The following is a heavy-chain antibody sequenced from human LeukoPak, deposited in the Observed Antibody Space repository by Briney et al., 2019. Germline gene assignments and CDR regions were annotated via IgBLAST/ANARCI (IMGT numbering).Heavy chain of an antibody. V-gene: IGHV3-11*01. J-gene: IGHJ4*02. CDR1: GFTFSDYY. CDR2: ISSSGSTI. Sequence: RAGGSLRLSCAASGFTFSDYYMSWIRQAPGKGLEWVSYISSSGSTIYYADSVKGRFTISRDNAKNSLYLQMNSLRAEDTAVYYCARDAMVRAISIDYWGQGTLVTVSS. D-gene: IGHD3-10*01. CDR3: ARDAMVRAISIDY.